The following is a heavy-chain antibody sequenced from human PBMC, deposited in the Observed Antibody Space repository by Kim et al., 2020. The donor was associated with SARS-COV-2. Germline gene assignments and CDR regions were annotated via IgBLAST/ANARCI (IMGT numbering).Heavy chain of an antibody. CDR2: ISYDGSNK. CDR1: GFTFSSYG. D-gene: IGHD3-9*01. V-gene: IGHV3-30*18. J-gene: IGHJ6*02. CDR3: AKADYYYDILTGYYVYYGMDV. Sequence: GGSLRLSCAASGFTFSSYGMHWVRQAPGKGLEWVAVISYDGSNKYYADSVKGRFTISRDNSKNTLYLQMNSLRAEDTAVYYCAKADYYYDILTGYYVYYGMDVWGQGTTVTVSS.